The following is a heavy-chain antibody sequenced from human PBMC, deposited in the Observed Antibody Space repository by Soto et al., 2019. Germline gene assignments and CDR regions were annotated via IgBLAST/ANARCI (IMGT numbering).Heavy chain of an antibody. Sequence: ETLSLTSAVAGDSISSGSHCAWCRQPPGRGLEWVASIYHSGPTYYNPYLTSRVTISVDRSKNQFSLKLSSVNAADTAVYYCALTKTERSGYSPYYYYGRYGWGQGTTVTVS. D-gene: IGHD3-3*01. J-gene: IGHJ6*02. V-gene: IGHV4-38-2*01. CDR1: GDSISSGSH. CDR2: IYHSGPT. CDR3: ALTKTERSGYSPYYYYGRYG.